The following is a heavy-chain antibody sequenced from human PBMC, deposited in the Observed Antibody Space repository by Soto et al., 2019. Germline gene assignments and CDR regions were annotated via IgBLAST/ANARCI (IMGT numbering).Heavy chain of an antibody. V-gene: IGHV1-69*02. J-gene: IGHJ5*02. CDR2: IIPILGIA. D-gene: IGHD2-15*01. Sequence: SVKVSCKASGGTFSSYTISWVRQAPGQGLEWMGRIIPILGIANYAQKFQGRVTITADKSTSTAYMELSSVTAADTAVYYCARVLSHGQLPGPIKRGYCSGGSCYVNWFDPWGQGTLVTVSS. CDR1: GGTFSSYT. CDR3: ARVLSHGQLPGPIKRGYCSGGSCYVNWFDP.